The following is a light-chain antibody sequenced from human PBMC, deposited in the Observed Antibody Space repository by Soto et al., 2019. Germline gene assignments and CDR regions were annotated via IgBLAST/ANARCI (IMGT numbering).Light chain of an antibody. CDR2: DVS. Sequence: QSALTQPRSVSGSPGQSVTISCSGTSSDVGGYNYVSWYRQYPGKAPKLLIYDVSKRPSGVPDRFSGSKSGNTASLTISGLQAEDEADFYCCSYAGRYTYIFGTGTTVT. CDR3: CSYAGRYTYI. V-gene: IGLV2-11*01. J-gene: IGLJ1*01. CDR1: SSDVGGYNY.